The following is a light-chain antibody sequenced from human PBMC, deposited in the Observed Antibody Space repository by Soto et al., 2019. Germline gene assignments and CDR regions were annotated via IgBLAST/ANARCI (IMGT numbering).Light chain of an antibody. CDR1: QDVSSH. V-gene: IGKV3-11*01. CDR3: QKRGNWPQ. CDR2: AAS. Sequence: DIVMTQSPATLSESPGGRVIVSCRASQDVSSHVAWYQQRPGQAPRLLIYAASNRAAGIPDRFSGSGSGTDFTLTISGLEPEDFAIYYCQKRGNWPQFGQGTRLEIK. J-gene: IGKJ5*01.